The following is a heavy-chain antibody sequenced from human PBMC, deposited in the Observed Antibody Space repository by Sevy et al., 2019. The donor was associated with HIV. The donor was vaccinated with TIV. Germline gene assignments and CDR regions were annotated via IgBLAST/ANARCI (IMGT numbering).Heavy chain of an antibody. CDR3: ARVRDTSDFPAAFGY. CDR1: GFTFNYYT. D-gene: IGHD3-22*01. J-gene: IGHJ4*02. V-gene: IGHV3-21*01. Sequence: GGSLRLSCAASGFTFNYYTMNWVRQAPGKGLEWVSSIRRSTEYIYYADSVKGRFTISRDNAKKSLYLQMNSLRAEDTALYYCARVRDTSDFPAAFGYWGQGTLVTVSS. CDR2: IRRSTEYI.